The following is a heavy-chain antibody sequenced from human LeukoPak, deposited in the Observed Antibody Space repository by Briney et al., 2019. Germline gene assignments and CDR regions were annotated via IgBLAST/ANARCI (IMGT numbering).Heavy chain of an antibody. CDR2: INSDGSRT. V-gene: IGHV3-74*01. J-gene: IGHJ4*02. CDR1: GFTFSRYW. D-gene: IGHD3-22*01. Sequence: QPGGSLRLSCEASGFTFSRYWMHWVRQAPGKWLVWVSRINSDGSRTTYADSVKGRFTISRDNSKNALSLQMNSLRAEDTAIYYCAKDSSHSDSSFFDYWGLGTLVTVSS. CDR3: AKDSSHSDSSFFDY.